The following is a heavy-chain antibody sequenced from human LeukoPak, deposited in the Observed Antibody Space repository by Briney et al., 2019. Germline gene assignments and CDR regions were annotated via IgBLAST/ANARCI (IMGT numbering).Heavy chain of an antibody. CDR3: IAVAGRDY. CDR2: IRSKAYGGTT. J-gene: IGHJ4*02. Sequence: GRSLRLSCTASGFTFGDYIMSWVRQAPGKGLEGVSFIRSKAYGGTTKYAASVKGRFTISRDDSKSIAFLQMNSLKTEDTGVYYCIAVAGRDYWGQGTLVTVSS. D-gene: IGHD6-19*01. CDR1: GFTFGDYI. V-gene: IGHV3-49*04.